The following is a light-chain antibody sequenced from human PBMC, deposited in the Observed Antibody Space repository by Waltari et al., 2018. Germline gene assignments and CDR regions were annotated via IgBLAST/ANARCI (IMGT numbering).Light chain of an antibody. CDR2: QAS. CDR3: QQFTNENFPT. V-gene: IGKV1-5*03. CDR1: QSINTW. Sequence: DIQMTQSPSTLPASVGDTVTITCRASQSINTWLAWYQQKPGKAPKLLIYQASYLESGVPSRFSGSGSGTDFTLTITSLQSDDFATYYCQQFTNENFPTFGQGTKVEIK. J-gene: IGKJ1*01.